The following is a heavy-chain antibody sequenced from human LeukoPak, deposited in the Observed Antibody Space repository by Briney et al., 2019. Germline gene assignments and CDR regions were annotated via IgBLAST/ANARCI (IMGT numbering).Heavy chain of an antibody. CDR3: ARDRYSSRCFDY. V-gene: IGHV3-30*04. CDR2: ISYDGSNT. D-gene: IGHD6-13*01. J-gene: IGHJ4*02. Sequence: GRSLRLSCAASGFTFSSYAMHWLRQAPGKGLEGVAVISYDGSNTYYADSVKGRFTISRDNSKNTLYLQMNSLRAEDTAVYYCARDRYSSRCFDYWGQGPLVTVSS. CDR1: GFTFSSYA.